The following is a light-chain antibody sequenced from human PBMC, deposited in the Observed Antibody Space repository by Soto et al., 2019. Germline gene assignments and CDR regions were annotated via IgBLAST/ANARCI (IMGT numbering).Light chain of an antibody. CDR3: QQYNNWPPRT. V-gene: IGKV3-15*01. Sequence: EIVMTQSPATLSVSAGERATLSCRASQSVSSNLAWYQQKPGQAPRLLIYGASTRDNGIPARFSGSGSGTEFTIIISSMQSEDFAVYYYQQYNNWPPRTFGQGTKVEIK. CDR1: QSVSSN. J-gene: IGKJ1*01. CDR2: GAS.